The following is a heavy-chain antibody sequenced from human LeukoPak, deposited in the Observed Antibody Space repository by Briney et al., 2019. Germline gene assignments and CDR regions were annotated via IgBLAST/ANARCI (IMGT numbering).Heavy chain of an antibody. J-gene: IGHJ3*02. Sequence: GRSQRLSCAASGFTFDDYAMHWVRQAPGKGLEWVSGISWNSGSIGYADSVKGRFTISRDNAKNSLYLQMGSLRAEDMAVYYCARASGSRYAFDIWGQGTMVTVSS. CDR2: ISWNSGSI. V-gene: IGHV3-9*03. CDR3: ARASGSRYAFDI. D-gene: IGHD1-26*01. CDR1: GFTFDDYA.